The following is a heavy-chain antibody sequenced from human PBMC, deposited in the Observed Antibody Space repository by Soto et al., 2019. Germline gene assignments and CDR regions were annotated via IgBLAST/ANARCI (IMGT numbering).Heavy chain of an antibody. CDR3: ARGLKFTTPLVRGVNPYYYYYMDV. J-gene: IGHJ6*03. D-gene: IGHD3-10*01. Sequence: QVQLVQSGAEVKKPGASVKVSCKASGYTFSSYDINWVRQATGQGLEWMGWMNPNSGDTNYPQKFQRIVPTTRKTSIATVYMALSRLRPEDTAVYYCARGLKFTTPLVRGVNPYYYYYMDVWGEGTTVTVSS. V-gene: IGHV1-8*01. CDR2: MNPNSGDT. CDR1: GYTFSSYD.